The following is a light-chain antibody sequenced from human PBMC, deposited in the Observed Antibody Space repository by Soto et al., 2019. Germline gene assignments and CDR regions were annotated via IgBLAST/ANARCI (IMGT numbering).Light chain of an antibody. CDR1: SSDVGGYNY. CDR3: SSYSSGSTLV. J-gene: IGLJ2*01. V-gene: IGLV2-14*01. Sequence: QSALTLPASVSGSPGQSITISCTGTSSDVGGYNYVSWYQQHPGKAPKLMIYDVSNRPSGVSNRFSGSKSGNTASLTISGLQAEDEADYYCSSYSSGSTLVFGGGTKVTVL. CDR2: DVS.